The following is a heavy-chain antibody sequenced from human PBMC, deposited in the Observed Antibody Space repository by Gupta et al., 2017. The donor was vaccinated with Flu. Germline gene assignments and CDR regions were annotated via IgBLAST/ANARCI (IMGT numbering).Heavy chain of an antibody. CDR3: ASDPDSPLIRVFDS. D-gene: IGHD2-21*01. Sequence: SVKGRFTISRDNARNSLFLQMNSLRAEDTAVYYCASDPDSPLIRVFDSWGQGTLVSVSS. J-gene: IGHJ4*02. V-gene: IGHV3-48*01.